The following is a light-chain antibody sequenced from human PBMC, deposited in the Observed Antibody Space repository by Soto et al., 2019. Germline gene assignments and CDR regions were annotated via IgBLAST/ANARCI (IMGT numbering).Light chain of an antibody. CDR2: GVY. V-gene: IGKV3D-15*01. Sequence: EIVMTQSPTILSVSPGERATLSCRASQSVSSNLAWYQQKPGQPPRLLMYGVYTRAPGTPARFSGNGSVTEFTLTVRSLQYEDSGVYYCHQYHKWPPRTFRQGTKVEIK. CDR3: HQYHKWPPRT. J-gene: IGKJ1*01. CDR1: QSVSSN.